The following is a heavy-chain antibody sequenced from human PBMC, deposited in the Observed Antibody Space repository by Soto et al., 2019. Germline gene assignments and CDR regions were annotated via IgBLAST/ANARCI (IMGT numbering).Heavy chain of an antibody. CDR2: INTDGLS. V-gene: IGHV4-4*07. CDR3: ARVPVEVAETEDYYGLDV. J-gene: IGHJ6*02. D-gene: IGHD2-15*01. Sequence: PXATLSLTCSVSGVRITSYYGSWIRQSAGGGLEWMGRINTDGLSTYSPSFKSRLTMSLDTSKNQVSLRLISVTAADTAVYFCARVPVEVAETEDYYGLDVWGRGTTVTVSS. CDR1: GVRITSYY.